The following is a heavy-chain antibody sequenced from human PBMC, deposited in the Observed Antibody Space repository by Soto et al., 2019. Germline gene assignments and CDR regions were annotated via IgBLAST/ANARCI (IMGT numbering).Heavy chain of an antibody. V-gene: IGHV3-7*01. Sequence: WGSLRLSCAASGFSFISFSTRWMSWVRQAPGKGLEWVANIKPDGSEKYYVDSVRGRFTISTDNAKNSLFLQMNSLRAEDTAVYYCARNHVWGQGTTVTVSS. CDR3: ARNHV. CDR1: GFSFISFSTRW. CDR2: IKPDGSEK. J-gene: IGHJ6*02.